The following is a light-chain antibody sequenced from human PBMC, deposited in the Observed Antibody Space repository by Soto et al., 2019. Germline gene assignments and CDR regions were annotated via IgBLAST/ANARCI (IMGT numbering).Light chain of an antibody. CDR3: SSYTTISTYV. CDR2: DVR. V-gene: IGLV2-14*01. Sequence: QSVLTQPASVSGSPGHSITISCTGTSSDVGGYNYVSWYQQHPGKAPKLMIYDVRNRPSGVSNRFSGSKSVNTASLTISWLQAEDEADYYCSSYTTISTYVFGTGTKVTVL. J-gene: IGLJ1*01. CDR1: SSDVGGYNY.